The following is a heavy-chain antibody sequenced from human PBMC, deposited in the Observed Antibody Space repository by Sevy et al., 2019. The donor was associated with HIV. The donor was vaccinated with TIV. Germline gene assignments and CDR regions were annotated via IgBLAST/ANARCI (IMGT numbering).Heavy chain of an antibody. CDR2: FYYSEST. CDR1: GGSISISSYY. D-gene: IGHD6-19*01. Sequence: SETLSLTCAVSGGSISISSYYWGWIRQPSGKGLEWIGSFYYSESTYYNPSLKSRVTISVATSKNQFSLKLSSVTAADTAVYYCARAFRAVAGSYYFDYWGQGTLVTVSS. CDR3: ARAFRAVAGSYYFDY. J-gene: IGHJ4*02. V-gene: IGHV4-39*01.